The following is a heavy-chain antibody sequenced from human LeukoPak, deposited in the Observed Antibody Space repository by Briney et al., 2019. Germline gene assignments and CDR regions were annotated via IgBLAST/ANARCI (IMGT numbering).Heavy chain of an antibody. J-gene: IGHJ4*02. CDR2: VRGSGSGT. V-gene: IGHV3-23*01. Sequence: PGESLRLSCAASGFTFSTYAMSWVRQAPGKGLEWASAVRGSGSGTYYEVSVKGRFTISRDNSKNTLHLQMNSLRAEDTAIYYCAKTSRVNSAYDSSFDYWGQGTLVTVS. CDR3: AKTSRVNSAYDSSFDY. D-gene: IGHD5-12*01. CDR1: GFTFSTYA.